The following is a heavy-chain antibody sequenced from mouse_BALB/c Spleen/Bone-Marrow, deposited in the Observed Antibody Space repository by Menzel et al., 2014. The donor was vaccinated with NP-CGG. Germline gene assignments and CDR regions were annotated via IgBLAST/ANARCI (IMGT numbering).Heavy chain of an antibody. J-gene: IGHJ1*01. CDR3: NRYDWYFDV. V-gene: IGHV14-4*02. Sequence: EVKVVESGAELVRSGASVKLSCTASGFNIKDYYMHWVKQRPEQGLEWIGWIDPENGDTEYAPKFQGKATMTADTSSDTAYLQLSSLTSEDTAVYYCNRYDWYFDVWAQGPRSPSPQ. CDR2: IDPENGDT. CDR1: GFNIKDYY. D-gene: IGHD2-14*01.